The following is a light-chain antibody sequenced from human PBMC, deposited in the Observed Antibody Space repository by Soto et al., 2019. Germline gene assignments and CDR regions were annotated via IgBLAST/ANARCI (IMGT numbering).Light chain of an antibody. V-gene: IGKV3-15*01. J-gene: IGKJ1*01. CDR1: QSVSSN. CDR3: QQYNTWPRT. CDR2: GAS. Sequence: EIVMTQSPATLSVSPGERATLSCRASQSVSSNLAWYQQKPGQAPRLLINGASTRATGIPARFSGSGSGTEFTLTISSLQSEDFAIYYCQQYNTWPRTFGQGPRWKSN.